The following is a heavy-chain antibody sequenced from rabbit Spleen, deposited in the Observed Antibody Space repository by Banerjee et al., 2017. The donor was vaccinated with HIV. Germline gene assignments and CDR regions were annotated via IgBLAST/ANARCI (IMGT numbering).Heavy chain of an antibody. CDR3: ARGSATMTMVITGYYLYL. D-gene: IGHD2-1*01. V-gene: IGHV1S40*01. Sequence: QSLEESGGGLVKPEGSLTLTCKASGFSFSDRDVMCWVRQAPGKGLEWIACIYAGSSGSTAYASWAKGRFTISKTSSTTVTLQMTSLTAADTATYFCARGSATMTMVITGYYLYLWGPGTLVTVS. J-gene: IGHJ4*01. CDR1: GFSFSDRDV. CDR2: IYAGSSGST.